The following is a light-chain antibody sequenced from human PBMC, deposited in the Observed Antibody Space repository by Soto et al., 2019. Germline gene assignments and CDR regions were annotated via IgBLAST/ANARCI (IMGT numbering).Light chain of an antibody. J-gene: IGKJ4*01. CDR1: HNVINN. CDR3: HQYNNWPPAT. CDR2: GAS. V-gene: IGKV3-15*01. Sequence: EVVMTQSPATLSVSPGGRATLSCRASHNVINNLAWYQQKPGQAPRLLIYGASTRATGIPARFSGSGSGTEFTLTISSLQSEDSAVYYCHQYNNWPPATFGGGTKVEIK.